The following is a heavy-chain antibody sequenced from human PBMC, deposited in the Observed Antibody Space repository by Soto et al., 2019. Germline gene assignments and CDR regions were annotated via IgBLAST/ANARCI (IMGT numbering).Heavy chain of an antibody. J-gene: IGHJ4*02. CDR2: ISWNSGSI. CDR1: GFTFDDYA. V-gene: IGHV3-9*01. CDR3: AKGSLSSGWYNGFEDYFDY. D-gene: IGHD6-19*01. Sequence: GGSLRLSCAASGFTFDDYAMHWVRQAPGKGLEWVSGISWNSGSIGYADSVKGRFTISRDNAKNSLYLQMNSLRAEDTALYYCAKGSLSSGWYNGFEDYFDYWGQGTLVTVSS.